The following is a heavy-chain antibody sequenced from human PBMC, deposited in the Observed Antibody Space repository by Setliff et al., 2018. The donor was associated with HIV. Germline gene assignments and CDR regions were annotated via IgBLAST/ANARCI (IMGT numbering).Heavy chain of an antibody. Sequence: GGSLRLSCAASGFAFKTYWMHWVRQSPGKGLVWVSHSNSDGSSTTYADSVKGRFTISRDNAKNTLYLQMNSLRAEDTAVYYCVRDVTVVGYYYMDVWGKGTTVTVSS. J-gene: IGHJ6*03. D-gene: IGHD2-15*01. CDR3: VRDVTVVGYYYMDV. V-gene: IGHV3-74*03. CDR1: GFAFKTYW. CDR2: SNSDGSST.